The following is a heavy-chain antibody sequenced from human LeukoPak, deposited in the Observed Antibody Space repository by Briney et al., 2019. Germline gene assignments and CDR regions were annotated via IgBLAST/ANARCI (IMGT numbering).Heavy chain of an antibody. CDR2: IYYSGST. V-gene: IGHV4-39*01. Sequence: PSETLSLTCTVSGGSISSSSYYWGWIRQPPGKGLERIGGIYYSGSTYYNPSLKSRVTISVDTSKNQFSLKLSSVTAADTAVYYCARSRELHFDYWGQGTLVTVSS. CDR1: GGSISSSSYY. CDR3: ARSRELHFDY. D-gene: IGHD3-10*01. J-gene: IGHJ4*02.